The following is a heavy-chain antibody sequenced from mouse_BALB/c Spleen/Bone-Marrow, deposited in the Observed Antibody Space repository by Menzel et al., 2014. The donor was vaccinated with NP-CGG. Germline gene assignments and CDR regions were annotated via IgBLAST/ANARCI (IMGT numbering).Heavy chain of an antibody. J-gene: IGHJ2*01. D-gene: IGHD3-1*01. CDR1: GYTFSNYW. CDR2: IHPGNSDT. CDR3: TTLARNNFDY. V-gene: IGHV1-5*01. Sequence: EVKLVESGTVLARPGAAVKMSCKASGYTFSNYWMHWIKQRPGQGLEWIGTIHPGNSDTTYNQKFKGKAKLTAVTSTSTAYMEFSSLTNEDSAVYYCTTLARNNFDYWGQGTTLTVSS.